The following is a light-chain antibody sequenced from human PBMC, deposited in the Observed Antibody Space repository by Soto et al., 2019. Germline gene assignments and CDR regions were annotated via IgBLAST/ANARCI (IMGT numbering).Light chain of an antibody. J-gene: IGLJ2*01. CDR1: SSNIGAGYD. V-gene: IGLV1-40*01. CDR2: GNS. Sequence: QSVLTQPHSVSGAPGQRVTISFTGSSSNIGAGYDVHWYQQLPGTAPKLLIYGNSNRPSGVPDRFSGSKSGTSASLAITGLQAEYEADYYCQSYDSSLSVLFGGGTKLTVL. CDR3: QSYDSSLSVL.